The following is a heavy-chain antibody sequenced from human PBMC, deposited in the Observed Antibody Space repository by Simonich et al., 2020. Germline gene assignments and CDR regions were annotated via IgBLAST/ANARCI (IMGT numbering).Heavy chain of an antibody. Sequence: ELQLVQSGAAVQQPGESLKISCKVSGYSFTSYWIGWVRQLPGKGLAWMGISYPGDSDTRYSPSVQGQVTISADKSSSTAYRQWSSLKASDTAMYYCARQLNDFDIWGQGTMVTVSS. J-gene: IGHJ3*02. CDR1: GYSFTSYW. D-gene: IGHD1-1*01. CDR3: ARQLNDFDI. V-gene: IGHV5-51*01. CDR2: SYPGDSDT.